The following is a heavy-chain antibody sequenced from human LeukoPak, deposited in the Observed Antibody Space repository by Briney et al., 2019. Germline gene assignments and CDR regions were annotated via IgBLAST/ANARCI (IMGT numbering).Heavy chain of an antibody. CDR3: AKDVFTMVRGVLEY. J-gene: IGHJ4*02. Sequence: PGRSLRLSCAASGFTFDDYAMHWVRQAPGKGLEWVSGISWNSGTIDYADSVKGRFTISRDNAKNSLYLQMNSLRAEDTALYYCAKDVFTMVRGVLEYWGQGTLVTVSS. D-gene: IGHD3-10*01. CDR2: ISWNSGTI. V-gene: IGHV3-9*01. CDR1: GFTFDDYA.